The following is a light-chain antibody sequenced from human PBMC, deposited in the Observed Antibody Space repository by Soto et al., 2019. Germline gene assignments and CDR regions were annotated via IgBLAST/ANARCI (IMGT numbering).Light chain of an antibody. J-gene: IGKJ5*01. Sequence: EVLLTQSPVTLSLSPGERATLSFRASQSFRGLLAWYQQKPGQAPRLLISGASSRAADIPDRFSGSGSGTDFTLTISSLEPEDFAVYYCQQRSNWPPIAFGQGTRLEIK. V-gene: IGKV3-11*01. CDR2: GAS. CDR3: QQRSNWPPIA. CDR1: QSFRGL.